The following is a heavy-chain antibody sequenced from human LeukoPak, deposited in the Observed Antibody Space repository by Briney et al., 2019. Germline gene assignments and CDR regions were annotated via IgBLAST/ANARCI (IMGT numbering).Heavy chain of an antibody. D-gene: IGHD3-10*01. CDR2: IYHSGST. Sequence: SQTLSLTCTVSGGSISSGGYYWSWIRQPPGKGLEWIGYIYHSGSTYYNPSLKSRVTISVDRSKNQFSLKLSSVTAADTAVYYCARDRSYYGPIDYWGQGTLVTVSS. CDR1: GGSISSGGYY. J-gene: IGHJ4*02. V-gene: IGHV4-30-2*01. CDR3: ARDRSYYGPIDY.